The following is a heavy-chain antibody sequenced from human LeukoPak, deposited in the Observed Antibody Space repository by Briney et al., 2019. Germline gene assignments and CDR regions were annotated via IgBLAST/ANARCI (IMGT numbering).Heavy chain of an antibody. V-gene: IGHV4-31*03. CDR1: GGSISSGGYY. CDR2: IYYSGST. Sequence: SETLSLTCTVSGGSISSGGYYWSWIRQRPGKGLEWIGYIYYSGSTYYNPSLKSRVTISVDTSKNQFSLKLSSVTAADTAVYYCATQRLWFGEFGPFDYWGQGTLVTVSS. CDR3: ATQRLWFGEFGPFDY. D-gene: IGHD3-10*01. J-gene: IGHJ4*02.